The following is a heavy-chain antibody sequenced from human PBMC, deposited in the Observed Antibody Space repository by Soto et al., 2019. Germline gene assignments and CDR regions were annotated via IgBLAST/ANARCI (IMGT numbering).Heavy chain of an antibody. V-gene: IGHV4-31*03. Sequence: LSLTCTVSGGSIRSGGYYWSWIRQHPGKGLEWIGYIYYSGTTYYNPSLKGRVTISLDTSKNQFSLKLSSVTAAHTAVFYCARGLYSSSPFDSWGQGTLVTVSS. CDR1: GGSIRSGGYY. J-gene: IGHJ4*02. CDR2: IYYSGTT. D-gene: IGHD6-6*01. CDR3: ARGLYSSSPFDS.